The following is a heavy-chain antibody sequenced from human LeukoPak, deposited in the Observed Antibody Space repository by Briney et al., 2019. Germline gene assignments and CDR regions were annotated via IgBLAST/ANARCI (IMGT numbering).Heavy chain of an antibody. V-gene: IGHV1-8*01. Sequence: GASVKVSCKASVYTFTWYDINWVRQATGQGLEWMGWMNPNSGNTGYAQKFQGRVTMTRNTSISTAYMELSSLRSEDTAVYYCARQTSLAEESDYWGQGTLVTVSS. CDR2: MNPNSGNT. J-gene: IGHJ4*02. CDR1: VYTFTWYD. D-gene: IGHD3-10*01. CDR3: ARQTSLAEESDY.